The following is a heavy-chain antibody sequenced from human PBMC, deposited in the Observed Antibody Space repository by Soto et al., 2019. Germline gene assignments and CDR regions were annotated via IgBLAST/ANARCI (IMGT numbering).Heavy chain of an antibody. CDR3: ARSPPPLGWYDT. CDR2: INGVRGTT. D-gene: IGHD7-27*01. J-gene: IGHJ5*02. CDR1: GFTLSRYA. Sequence: QVQLVQSGAEVKKPGASLKVSCKASGFTLSRYAIHRVRQAPGQRPEGLGWINGVRGTTRFSPKFQDRINMTTDTSATTTFMELSRLRSADTAVYYCARSPPPLGWYDTWGQGTLVSVAS. V-gene: IGHV1-3*01.